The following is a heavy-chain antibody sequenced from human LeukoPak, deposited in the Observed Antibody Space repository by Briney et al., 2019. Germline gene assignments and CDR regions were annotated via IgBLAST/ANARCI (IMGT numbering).Heavy chain of an antibody. D-gene: IGHD6-13*01. CDR3: ARQTPIAAAAKSYNWFDP. J-gene: IGHJ5*02. CDR2: IYYSGST. Sequence: SETLSLTCTVSGGSIRSSSYYWGWIRQPPGKGLEWIGSIYYSGSTYYNPSLKSRVTISVDTSKNQFSLKLSSVTAADTAVYYCARQTPIAAAAKSYNWFDPWGQGTLVTVSS. CDR1: GGSIRSSSYY. V-gene: IGHV4-39*01.